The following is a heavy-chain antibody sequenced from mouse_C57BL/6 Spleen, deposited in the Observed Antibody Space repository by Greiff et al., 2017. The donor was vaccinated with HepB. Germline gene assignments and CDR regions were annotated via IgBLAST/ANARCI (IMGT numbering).Heavy chain of an antibody. D-gene: IGHD2-3*01. CDR3: ARRDGSYAMDY. V-gene: IGHV1-76*01. J-gene: IGHJ4*01. CDR1: GYTFTDYY. CDR2: IYPGSGNT. Sequence: QVQLQQSGAELVRPGASVKLSCKASGYTFTDYYINWVKQRPGQGLEWIARIYPGSGNTYYNEKFKGKATLTAEKSSSTAYMQLSSLTSEDSAVYCCARRDGSYAMDYWGQGTSVTVSS.